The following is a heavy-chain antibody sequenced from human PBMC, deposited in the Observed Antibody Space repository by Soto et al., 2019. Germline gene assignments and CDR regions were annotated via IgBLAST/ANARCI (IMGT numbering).Heavy chain of an antibody. Sequence: GGSLRLSCAASGFTVSNNYMYWVRQAPGKGLEWVSVIYSGGSTYYADSVKGRFTISRDNSKNTLYLQMDSLRAEDTAVYYCARDIHKWNDPAVERVPQDSWGQGTLVTVSS. CDR2: IYSGGST. CDR1: GFTVSNNY. J-gene: IGHJ4*02. V-gene: IGHV3-53*01. D-gene: IGHD1-20*01. CDR3: ARDIHKWNDPAVERVPQDS.